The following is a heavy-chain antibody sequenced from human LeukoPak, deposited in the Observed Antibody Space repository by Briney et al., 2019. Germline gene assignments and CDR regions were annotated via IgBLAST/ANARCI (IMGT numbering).Heavy chain of an antibody. CDR2: NYYSGST. CDR3: ARLLAGYSSGWYLDY. Sequence: SETLSLTCTVSGGSISSYYWSWIRQPPGKGLEWIGYNYYSGSTNYNPSLKSRVTISVDTSKNQFSLKLSSVTAADTAVYYCARLLAGYSSGWYLDYWGQGTLVTVSS. V-gene: IGHV4-59*08. CDR1: GGSISSYY. D-gene: IGHD6-19*01. J-gene: IGHJ4*02.